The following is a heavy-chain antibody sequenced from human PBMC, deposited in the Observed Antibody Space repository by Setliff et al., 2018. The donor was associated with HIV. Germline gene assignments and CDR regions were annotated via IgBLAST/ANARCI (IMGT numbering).Heavy chain of an antibody. CDR3: ARATPFVVVPAAPNYYYYMDV. Sequence: SETLSLTCTVSGGSIRSRDNYWGWIRQPPGKGLEWIGHIYYSGTTYYNPSLKSRVSISVDASKNQFSLKLSSVTAADTAVYSCARATPFVVVPAAPNYYYYMDVWGKGTTVTVSS. CDR1: GGSIRSRDNY. J-gene: IGHJ6*03. CDR2: IYYSGTT. V-gene: IGHV4-39*01. D-gene: IGHD2-2*01.